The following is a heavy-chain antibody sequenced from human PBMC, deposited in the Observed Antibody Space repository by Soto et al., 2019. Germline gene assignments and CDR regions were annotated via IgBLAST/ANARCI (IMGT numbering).Heavy chain of an antibody. CDR1: GYSFTSYW. CDR2: IDPSDSYT. Sequence: EVQLVQSGAEVKKPGESLRSYCKGSGYSFTSYWISWVRQMPGKGLEWMGRIDPSDSYTNYSPSFQGHVTISADKSISTAYLQWSSLKASDTAMYYCASKLWFGDDFDYWGQGPLVTVSS. CDR3: ASKLWFGDDFDY. V-gene: IGHV5-10-1*01. J-gene: IGHJ4*02. D-gene: IGHD3-10*01.